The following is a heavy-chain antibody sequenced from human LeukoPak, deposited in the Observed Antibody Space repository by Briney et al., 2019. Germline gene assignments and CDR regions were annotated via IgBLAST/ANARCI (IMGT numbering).Heavy chain of an antibody. CDR1: GGSISSYY. J-gene: IGHJ4*02. Sequence: PSETLSLTCTVSGGSISSYYWSWIRQPPGKGLEWIGYIYYSGSTNYNPSLKSRVTISVDTSKNQFSLKLSSVTAADTAVYYCASLSTFGEFNFDYWGQGTLVTVSS. D-gene: IGHD3-10*02. V-gene: IGHV4-59*08. CDR3: ASLSTFGEFNFDY. CDR2: IYYSGST.